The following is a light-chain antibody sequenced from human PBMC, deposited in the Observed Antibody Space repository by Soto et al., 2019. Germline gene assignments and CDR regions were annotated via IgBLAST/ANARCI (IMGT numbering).Light chain of an antibody. CDR1: QSNNSN. J-gene: IGKJ1*01. Sequence: EIVMTQSPATLSVSPGERDTPPCRARQSNNSNLAWCQQKPGQAPRLLIYGASTRATGIPARFSGSGSGTEFTLTINSLQSEDFAVYFCQQYKNWPPWTFGQGTK. CDR2: GAS. V-gene: IGKV3-15*01. CDR3: QQYKNWPPWT.